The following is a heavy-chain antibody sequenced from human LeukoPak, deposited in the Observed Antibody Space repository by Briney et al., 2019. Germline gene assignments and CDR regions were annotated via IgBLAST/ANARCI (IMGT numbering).Heavy chain of an antibody. Sequence: GGSLRLSCAASGFTFSSYGMHWVRQAPGKGLEWVAVIWYDGSNKYYADSVKGRFTISRDNSKNTLYLQMNSLRAEETAVYYCAKEWALPLTGIDYWGQGTLVTVSS. CDR3: AKEWALPLTGIDY. D-gene: IGHD3-9*01. J-gene: IGHJ4*02. V-gene: IGHV3-33*06. CDR1: GFTFSSYG. CDR2: IWYDGSNK.